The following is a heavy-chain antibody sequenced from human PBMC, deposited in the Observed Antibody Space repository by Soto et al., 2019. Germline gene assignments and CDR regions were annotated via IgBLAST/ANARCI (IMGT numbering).Heavy chain of an antibody. Sequence: LSLTCTVSGGSISSGDYYWSWIRQPPGKGLEWIGYIYYSGSTYYNPSLKSRVTISVDTSKNQFSLKLSSVTAADTAVYYCARGYCSSTSCYRMGDNWFDPWGQGTLVTVSS. D-gene: IGHD2-2*01. CDR3: ARGYCSSTSCYRMGDNWFDP. J-gene: IGHJ5*02. CDR2: IYYSGST. CDR1: GGSISSGDYY. V-gene: IGHV4-30-4*01.